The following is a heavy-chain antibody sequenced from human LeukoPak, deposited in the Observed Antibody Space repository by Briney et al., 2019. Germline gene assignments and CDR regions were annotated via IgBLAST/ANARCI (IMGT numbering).Heavy chain of an antibody. D-gene: IGHD5-12*01. CDR2: ISASRDIT. CDR1: GFNYSSYT. CDR3: AKEPQFDIGYYFDY. Sequence: PGGSLRLSCAASGFNYSSYTMNWVRQAPGMGLEWLSYISASRDITYYADSVKGRFTISRDNAKNTVYLEMNSLRAEDTAVYYCAKEPQFDIGYYFDYWGQGTLVTVSS. J-gene: IGHJ4*02. V-gene: IGHV3-48*01.